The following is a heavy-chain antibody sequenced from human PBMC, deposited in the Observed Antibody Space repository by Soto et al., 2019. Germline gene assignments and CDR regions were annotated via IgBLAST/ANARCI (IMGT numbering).Heavy chain of an antibody. V-gene: IGHV1-69*13. D-gene: IGHD6-19*01. J-gene: IGHJ4*02. CDR2: IIPIFGTA. CDR3: ARDGRSSYSSGWYYFDY. Sequence: SVKVSCKASGGTFSSYAISWVRQAPGQGLEWVGGIIPIFGTANYAQKFQGRVTITADESTSTAYMELSSLRSEDTAVYYCARDGRSSYSSGWYYFDYWGQGTLVTVSS. CDR1: GGTFSSYA.